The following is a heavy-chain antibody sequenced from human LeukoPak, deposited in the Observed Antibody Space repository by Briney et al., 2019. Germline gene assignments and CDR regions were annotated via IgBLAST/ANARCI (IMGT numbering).Heavy chain of an antibody. V-gene: IGHV3-11*01. CDR1: GLIFSDYY. D-gene: IGHD2-2*01. CDR2: ISRGGNDI. Sequence: GGPLRFSGAASGLIFSDYYMSWIRQAPGKGLEWVSYISRGGNDINHADSVKGRFTISRDNAKNSLYLQMNSLRAEDTAVYYCAKVGVVPAANIPPIWGQGTMVTVSS. J-gene: IGHJ3*02. CDR3: AKVGVVPAANIPPI.